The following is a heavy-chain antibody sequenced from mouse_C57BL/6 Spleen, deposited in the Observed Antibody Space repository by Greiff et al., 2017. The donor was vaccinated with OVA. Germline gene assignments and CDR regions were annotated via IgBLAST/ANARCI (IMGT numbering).Heavy chain of an antibody. J-gene: IGHJ4*01. CDR3: ARSESNYDALDY. CDR1: GYTFTSYW. Sequence: QVQLQQSGAELVMPGASVKLSCKASGYTFTSYWMHWVKQRPGQGLEWIGEIDPSDSYTNYNQKFKGKSTLTVDKSSSTAYMQLSSLTSEDSAVYYCARSESNYDALDYWGQGTSVTVSS. D-gene: IGHD2-5*01. CDR2: IDPSDSYT. V-gene: IGHV1-69*01.